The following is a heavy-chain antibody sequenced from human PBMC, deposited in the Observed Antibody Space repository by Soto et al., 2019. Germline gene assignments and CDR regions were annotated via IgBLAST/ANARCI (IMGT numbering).Heavy chain of an antibody. J-gene: IGHJ6*02. CDR1: GGSISSGDYY. D-gene: IGHD6-13*01. CDR3: ARGRIAAARDYYYGMDF. V-gene: IGHV4-30-4*01. Sequence: PSETLSLTCTVSGGSISSGDYYWSWIRQPPGKGLEWIGYIYYSGSTYYNPSLKSRVTISVDTSKNQFSLKLSSVTAADTAVYYCARGRIAAARDYYYGMDFWGQGTTVTGSS. CDR2: IYYSGST.